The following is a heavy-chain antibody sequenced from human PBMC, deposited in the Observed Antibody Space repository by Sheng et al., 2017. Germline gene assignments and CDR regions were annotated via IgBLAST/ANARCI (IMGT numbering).Heavy chain of an antibody. CDR1: GDSISSGSYS. J-gene: IGHJ4*02. V-gene: IGHV4-61*02. CDR2: MYVSGST. CDR3: ARTSISSYD. D-gene: IGHD6-6*01. Sequence: QVQLQESGPGLVKPSQTLSLTCTVSGDSISSGSYSWSWIRQPAGKGLEWIGRMYVSGSTKYSPSLKSRATMSVDTSKNQFSLNLSSVTAADTAVYYCARTSISSYDWGQGTLVTVSS.